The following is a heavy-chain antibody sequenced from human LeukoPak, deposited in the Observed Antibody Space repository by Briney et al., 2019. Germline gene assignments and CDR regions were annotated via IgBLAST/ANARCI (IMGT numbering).Heavy chain of an antibody. D-gene: IGHD5-24*01. CDR2: IWYDGSNK. J-gene: IGHJ4*02. Sequence: GGSLRLSCAASGFTFSSYGMHWVRQAPGKGLEWVAVIWYDGSNKYYADSVKGRFTISRDNSKNTLYLQMNSLRAEDTAVYYCARGMRDGYNGHWGQGTLVTVSS. V-gene: IGHV3-33*01. CDR3: ARGMRDGYNGH. CDR1: GFTFSSYG.